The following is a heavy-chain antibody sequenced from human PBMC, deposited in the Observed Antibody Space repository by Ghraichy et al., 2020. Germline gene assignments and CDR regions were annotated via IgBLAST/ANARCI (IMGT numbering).Heavy chain of an antibody. V-gene: IGHV4-59*08. CDR1: GGSMSSHY. D-gene: IGHD3-22*01. CDR2: IYYSGST. CDR3: ARLRRVNHSYDSNGYYCMFDY. Sequence: SETLSLTCTVSGGSMSSHYWIWIRQPPGKGLEWIGYIYYSGSTNYNPSLKSRVTLSVDTSKNQFSLKLSSVTAADTAVYYCARLRRVNHSYDSNGYYCMFDYWGQGTQVTVSS. J-gene: IGHJ4*02.